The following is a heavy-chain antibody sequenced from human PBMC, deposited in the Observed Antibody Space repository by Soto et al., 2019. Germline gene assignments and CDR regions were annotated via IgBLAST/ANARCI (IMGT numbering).Heavy chain of an antibody. CDR3: ARDNSPYSSGWHNRHFDY. CDR2: ISYDGSNK. Sequence: QVQLVESGGGVVQPGRSLKLSCAASGFPFSSYAMHWVRQAPGKGLEWVAVISYDGSNKYYADSVKGRFTISRDNSKNALYLQMNSLRAEDTAVYYCARDNSPYSSGWHNRHFDYCGQGTLVTVSS. CDR1: GFPFSSYA. V-gene: IGHV3-30-3*01. D-gene: IGHD6-19*01. J-gene: IGHJ4*02.